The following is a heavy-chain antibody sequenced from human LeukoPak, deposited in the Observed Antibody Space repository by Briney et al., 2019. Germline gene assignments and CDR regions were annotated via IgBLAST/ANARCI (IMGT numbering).Heavy chain of an antibody. CDR1: GFTFSSYA. D-gene: IGHD2-15*01. Sequence: GGSLRLSCAASGFTFSSYAMRWVRRAPGKALEWVSAISGSGGSTYYADSVKGRFTISRDNSKNTLYLQMNSLRAEDTAVYYCAKEEVVVVAATTYWGQGTLVTVSS. CDR2: ISGSGGST. V-gene: IGHV3-23*01. CDR3: AKEEVVVVAATTY. J-gene: IGHJ4*02.